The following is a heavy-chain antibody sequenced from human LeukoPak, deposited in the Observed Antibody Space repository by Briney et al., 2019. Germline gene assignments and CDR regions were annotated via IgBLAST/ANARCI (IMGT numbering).Heavy chain of an antibody. CDR3: ARDGNYYDSSGYRGGYYFDY. Sequence: GGSLRLSCAASGFTFTSYAMHWVRQAPGKGLEWLSDISYDGSNKYDADSVKGRFSISRDNSKNTLDLQMNSLRAEDTAVYYCARDGNYYDSSGYRGGYYFDYWGQGTLVTVSS. V-gene: IGHV3-30*04. D-gene: IGHD3-22*01. J-gene: IGHJ4*02. CDR1: GFTFTSYA. CDR2: ISYDGSNK.